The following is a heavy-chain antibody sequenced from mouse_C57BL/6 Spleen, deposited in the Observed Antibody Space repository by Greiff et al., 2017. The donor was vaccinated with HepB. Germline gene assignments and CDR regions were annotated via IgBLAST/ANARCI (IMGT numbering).Heavy chain of an antibody. Sequence: DVKLVESGPELVKPGDSVKISCKASGYSFTGYFMNWVMQSHGKSLEWIGRINPYNGDTFYNQKFKGKATLTVDKSSSTAHMELRSLTSEDSAVYYCARSRDDYDYWGQGTTLTVSS. J-gene: IGHJ2*01. CDR1: GYSFTGYF. CDR3: ARSRDDYDY. D-gene: IGHD2-4*01. CDR2: INPYNGDT. V-gene: IGHV1-20*01.